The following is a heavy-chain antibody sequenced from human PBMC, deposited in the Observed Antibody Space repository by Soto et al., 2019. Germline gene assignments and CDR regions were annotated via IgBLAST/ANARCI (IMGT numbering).Heavy chain of an antibody. J-gene: IGHJ3*02. Sequence: SPSRSSARPVFTVFRYALHRVPPAPGKGLGWVAVISYDGSNKYYADCVKGRFTISRDNSKNTLYLQMNSLRAEDTAVYYCAREDNDYARPDAFDIWGQGTMVTVSS. V-gene: IGHV3-30-3*01. CDR2: ISYDGSNK. D-gene: IGHD4-17*01. CDR1: VFTVFRYA. CDR3: AREDNDYARPDAFDI.